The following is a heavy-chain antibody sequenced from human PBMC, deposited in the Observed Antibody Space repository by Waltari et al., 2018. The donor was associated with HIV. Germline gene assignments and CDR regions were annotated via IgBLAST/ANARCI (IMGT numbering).Heavy chain of an antibody. CDR3: ARGKYSSGYHLDY. J-gene: IGHJ4*02. CDR1: GFTFSSYA. Sequence: QVQLVESGGGVVQPGRSLRLSCAASGFTFSSYAMHWVRQAPGKGLEWGAVISYDGSNKYYADSVKGRFTISRDNSKNTVYLQMNSRRAEDTAVYYCARGKYSSGYHLDYWGQGTLVTVSS. V-gene: IGHV3-30*14. CDR2: ISYDGSNK. D-gene: IGHD6-19*01.